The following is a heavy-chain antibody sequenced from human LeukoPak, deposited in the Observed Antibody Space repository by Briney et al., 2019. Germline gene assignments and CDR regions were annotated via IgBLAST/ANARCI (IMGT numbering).Heavy chain of an antibody. V-gene: IGHV4-39*01. D-gene: IGHD6-13*01. J-gene: IGHJ5*02. CDR2: IYYRGST. CDR3: ARHGIAAADNWFDP. CDR1: GGSISSSSYY. Sequence: SETLSLTCTVSGGSISSSSYYWGWIRQPPGKGLEWIGSIYYRGSTYYNPSLKSRVTISVDTSKNQFSLKLSSVTAADTAVYYCARHGIAAADNWFDPWGQGTLVTVSS.